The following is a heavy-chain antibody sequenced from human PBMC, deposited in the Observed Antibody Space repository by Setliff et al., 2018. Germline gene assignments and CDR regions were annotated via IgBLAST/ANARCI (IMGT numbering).Heavy chain of an antibody. V-gene: IGHV3-33*08. CDR1: GFTVSGNY. D-gene: IGHD1-26*01. Sequence: PGESLKISCAGSGFTVSGNYVHWVRQAPGKGLEWVGYIFYDGSEKYYADSVKGRFTISRDNSKNTVYLEMNNLRADDTAVYYCAGDPPRSDWRLDSWGQGTLVTVSS. CDR2: IFYDGSEK. J-gene: IGHJ4*02. CDR3: AGDPPRSDWRLDS.